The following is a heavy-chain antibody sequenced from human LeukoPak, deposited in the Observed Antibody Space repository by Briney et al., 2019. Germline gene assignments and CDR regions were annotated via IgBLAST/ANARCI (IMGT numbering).Heavy chain of an antibody. J-gene: IGHJ4*02. V-gene: IGHV4-59*02. CDR1: GGSVTDYY. D-gene: IGHD3-22*01. CDR2: IYYTGT. Sequence: PSETLSLTCTVSGGSVTDYYWSWIRQSPGKGLEWIGYIYYTGTSYNPSLKSRVTMSVDTSKNQFSLKLSSVTAADTAVYYCARGRALVRGYYDSSGTRYYFDYWGQGTLVTVSS. CDR3: ARGRALVRGYYDSSGTRYYFDY.